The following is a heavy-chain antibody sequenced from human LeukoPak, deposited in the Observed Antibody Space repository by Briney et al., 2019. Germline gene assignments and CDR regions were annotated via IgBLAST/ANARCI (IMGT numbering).Heavy chain of an antibody. CDR3: AKEFRQVNLQEFDY. J-gene: IGHJ4*02. CDR1: RFTVSSNY. V-gene: IGHV3-66*01. D-gene: IGHD2-21*01. CDR2: IYSGNST. Sequence: GGSLRLSCAASRFTVSSNYMSWVRRAPGKGLEWVSVIYSGNSTYYADSVRGRFTISRDNSKNTLYLQMNSLRAEDTAVYYCAKEFRQVNLQEFDYWGQGTLVTVSS.